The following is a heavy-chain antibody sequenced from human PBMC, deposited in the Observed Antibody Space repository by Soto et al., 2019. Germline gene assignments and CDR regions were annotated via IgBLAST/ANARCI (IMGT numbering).Heavy chain of an antibody. CDR2: ISGGGDST. CDR1: GFTFSSYA. J-gene: IGHJ6*02. V-gene: IGHV3-23*01. Sequence: EVQLLESGGGLVQPGGSLRLSCAASGFTFSSYAMTWVRQAPGRGLEWVSAISGGGDSTYYAASVKGRFTISRDNSKKTLYVQMNSLRAEDTAIYYCAKNWAPAANFVAFYNYGMDVWGQGTTVTVSS. D-gene: IGHD2-2*01. CDR3: AKNWAPAANFVAFYNYGMDV.